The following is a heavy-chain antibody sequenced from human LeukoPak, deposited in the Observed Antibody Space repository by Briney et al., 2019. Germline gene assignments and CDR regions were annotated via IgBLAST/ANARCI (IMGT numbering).Heavy chain of an antibody. CDR1: GGSFSGYY. D-gene: IGHD2-2*01. J-gene: IGHJ5*02. V-gene: IGHV4-34*01. CDR2: INHSGST. Sequence: SETLSLTCAVYGGSFSGYYWSWIRQPPGKGLEWIGEINHSGSTNYNPSLKSRVTISVDTSKNQFSLKLSSVTAADTAVYYCARHRIVVVPAAMRWFDPWGQGTLVTVSS. CDR3: ARHRIVVVPAAMRWFDP.